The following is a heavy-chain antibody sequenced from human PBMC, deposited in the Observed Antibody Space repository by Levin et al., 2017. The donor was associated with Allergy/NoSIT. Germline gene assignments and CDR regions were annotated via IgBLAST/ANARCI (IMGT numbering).Heavy chain of an antibody. CDR2: ISSSSSTI. V-gene: IGHV3-48*02. Sequence: LSLTCAASGFTFSSYSMNWVRQAPGKGLEWISYISSSSSTIYYADSVKGRFTISRDNAKNSLYLQMNSLRDEDTAVYYCAIRSSSWQYWGQGTLVTVSS. D-gene: IGHD6-13*01. CDR3: AIRSSSWQY. CDR1: GFTFSSYS. J-gene: IGHJ4*02.